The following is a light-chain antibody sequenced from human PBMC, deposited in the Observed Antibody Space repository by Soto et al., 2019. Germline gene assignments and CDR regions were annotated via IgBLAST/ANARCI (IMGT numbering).Light chain of an antibody. CDR1: SRDIGNYNY. Sequence: QSVLTQPASVSGSPGQSITISCTGTSRDIGNYNYVSWYQQHPGKAPKLLIYGVTNRPSGVSNRFSGSKSGNTASLTISGLQAEDEADYYCNSYTTTSSYVFGTGTKVTVL. V-gene: IGLV2-14*01. CDR3: NSYTTTSSYV. CDR2: GVT. J-gene: IGLJ1*01.